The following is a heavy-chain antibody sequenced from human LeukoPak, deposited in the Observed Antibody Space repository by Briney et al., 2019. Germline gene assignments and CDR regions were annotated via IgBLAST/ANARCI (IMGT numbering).Heavy chain of an antibody. CDR3: ARDPGYRRFDY. V-gene: IGHV4-59*01. CDR2: IYYSGST. D-gene: IGHD6-25*01. Sequence: PSETLSLTCTVSGGSISSYYWSWIRQPPGKGLEWIGYIYYSGSTNYNPSLKSRVTISVDTSKNQFSLKLSSVTAADTAVYYCARDPGYRRFDYWGQGTLVTVSS. J-gene: IGHJ4*02. CDR1: GGSISSYY.